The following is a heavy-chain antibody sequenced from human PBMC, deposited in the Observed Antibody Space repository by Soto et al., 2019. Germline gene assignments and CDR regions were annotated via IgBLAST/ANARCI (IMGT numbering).Heavy chain of an antibody. CDR3: VRGGIFDSSGYYYFSAFDI. D-gene: IGHD3-22*01. J-gene: IGHJ3*02. CDR2: VSASGLNT. CDR1: GFTFSTYA. V-gene: IGHV3-23*01. Sequence: PGGSLRLSCGASGFTFSTYAMAWVRQAPGKGLEWVSGVSASGLNTDYADPVKGRFYISRDNSKNTVSLHMNSLRAEDTAVYYCVRGGIFDSSGYYYFSAFDIWGQGTMVTVSS.